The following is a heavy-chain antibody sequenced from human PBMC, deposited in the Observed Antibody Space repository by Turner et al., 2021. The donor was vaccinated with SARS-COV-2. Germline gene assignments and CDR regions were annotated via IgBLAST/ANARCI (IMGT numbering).Heavy chain of an antibody. J-gene: IGHJ6*02. CDR1: GFTFDDYA. V-gene: IGHV3-9*01. Sequence: EVPLVESGGGLVQPGRSLRLSCAASGFTFDDYAMHWVRQAPGKGLEWVSGISWNSGTIGYADSVKGRFTISRDNAKNSLYLQMNRLRAEDTALYYCAKEFARPDYYYYGMDVWGQGTTVTVSS. D-gene: IGHD6-6*01. CDR2: ISWNSGTI. CDR3: AKEFARPDYYYYGMDV.